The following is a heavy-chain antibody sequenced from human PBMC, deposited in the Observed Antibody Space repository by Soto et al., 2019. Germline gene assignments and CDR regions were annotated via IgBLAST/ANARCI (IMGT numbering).Heavy chain of an antibody. D-gene: IGHD6-19*01. CDR1: GYTFKRHD. CDR2: MNPNSGNT. V-gene: IGHV1-8*01. J-gene: IGHJ3*01. CDR3: AREGLYGSRQDTTFDF. Sequence: QVQLVQSGAEVKKSGASVRISCKASGYTFKRHDINWVRQATGQGPEWIGWMNPNSGNTGYAQKFQGRVTMTRDSSITTAYMDLSSLTSEYTAIYYCAREGLYGSRQDTTFDFWGQGTMVTVSS.